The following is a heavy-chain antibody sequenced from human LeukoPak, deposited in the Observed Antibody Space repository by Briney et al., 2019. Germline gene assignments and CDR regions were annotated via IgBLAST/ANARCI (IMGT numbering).Heavy chain of an antibody. J-gene: IGHJ4*02. Sequence: SVKVSCKASGGTFSSYAISWVRQAPGQGLEWMGGIIPIFGTANYAQKFQGRVTITADESTSTAYMELSSLRSEDTAVYYCATRGGDYYDSSGYYNRGYYFDYWGQGTLVTVSS. D-gene: IGHD3-22*01. CDR1: GGTFSSYA. CDR3: ATRGGDYYDSSGYYNRGYYFDY. CDR2: IIPIFGTA. V-gene: IGHV1-69*13.